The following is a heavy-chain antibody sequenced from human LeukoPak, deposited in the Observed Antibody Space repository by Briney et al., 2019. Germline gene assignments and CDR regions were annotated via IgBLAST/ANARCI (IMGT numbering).Heavy chain of an antibody. CDR1: GFTFSSYA. J-gene: IGHJ6*02. CDR2: ISYDGSNK. CDR3: ARYCGGDCYGMDV. Sequence: GGSLRLSCAASGFTFSSYAMHWVRQAPGKGLEWVAVISYDGSNKYYADSVKGRFTISRDNSKNTLYLQMNSLRAEDTAVYYCARYCGGDCYGMDVWGQGTTVTVSS. V-gene: IGHV3-30-3*01. D-gene: IGHD2-21*01.